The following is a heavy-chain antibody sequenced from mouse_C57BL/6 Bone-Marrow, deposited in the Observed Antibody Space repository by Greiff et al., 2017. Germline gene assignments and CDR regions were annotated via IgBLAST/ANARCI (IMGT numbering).Heavy chain of an antibody. Sequence: VKLVESGPGLVAPSQSLSITCTVSGFSLTSYGVHWVRQPPGKGLEWLVVIWSDGSTTYNSALKSRLSISKDNSKSQVFLKMNSLQTDDTAMYYCARHGYYGSSYVWYFDVWGTGTTVTVSS. V-gene: IGHV2-6-1*01. CDR3: ARHGYYGSSYVWYFDV. D-gene: IGHD1-1*01. CDR1: GFSLTSYG. CDR2: IWSDGST. J-gene: IGHJ1*03.